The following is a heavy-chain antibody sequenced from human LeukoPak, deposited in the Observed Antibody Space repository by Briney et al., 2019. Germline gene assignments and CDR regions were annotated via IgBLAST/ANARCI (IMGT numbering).Heavy chain of an antibody. J-gene: IGHJ4*02. CDR1: GGTFSSYA. CDR2: IIPIFGTA. D-gene: IGHD6-13*01. CDR3: ARCIAAAGTIDY. V-gene: IGHV1-69*05. Sequence: GASVKVSCKASGGTFSSYAISWVRQAPGQGLEWMGGIIPIFGTANYAQKFQGRVTMTRDTSINTAYMELSRLGSDDAAVYYCARCIAAAGTIDYWGQGTLVTVSS.